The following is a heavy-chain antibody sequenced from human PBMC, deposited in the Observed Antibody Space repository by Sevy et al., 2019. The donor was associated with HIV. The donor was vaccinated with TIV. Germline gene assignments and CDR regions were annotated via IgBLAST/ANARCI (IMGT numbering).Heavy chain of an antibody. CDR2: INPTSSST. J-gene: IGHJ4*02. CDR1: GYNFNNYY. Sequence: ASVKVPCKASGYNFNNYYIHWVRQAPGQGLQGMGVINPTSSSTYYPPKFQGRDTMTRDTSPSTVSLDLSSLRSEDTAVYYCARGDGTGRCFDSWGQGTLVTVSS. V-gene: IGHV1-46*02. D-gene: IGHD1-26*01. CDR3: ARGDGTGRCFDS.